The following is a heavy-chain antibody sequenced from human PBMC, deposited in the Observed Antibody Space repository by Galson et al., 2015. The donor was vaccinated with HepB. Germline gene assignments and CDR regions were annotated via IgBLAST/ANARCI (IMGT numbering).Heavy chain of an antibody. CDR3: AVRDYGDYGFDY. CDR2: IYPGDSDT. J-gene: IGHJ4*02. Sequence: KVSCKASGYIFSKYGINWVRQVPGKGLEWMGIIYPGDSDTRYSPSFQGQVTISADKSISTAYLQWSSLKASDTAMYYCAVRDYGDYGFDYWGQGTLVTVSS. CDR1: GYIFSKYG. D-gene: IGHD4-17*01. V-gene: IGHV5-51*01.